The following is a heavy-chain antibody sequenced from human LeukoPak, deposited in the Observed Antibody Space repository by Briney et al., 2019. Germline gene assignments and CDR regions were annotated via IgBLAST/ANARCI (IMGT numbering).Heavy chain of an antibody. V-gene: IGHV3-23*01. CDR3: AKASWVSRADAVL. CDR2: LRGNGDT. D-gene: IGHD3-16*01. Sequence: GRSLRLSWAASGFTFSSYAMGWVREAAAGGLGWVSSLRGNGDTSYADSVKGRFTLSRDESRNTVYLRLNNLRVEDTAVYYCAKASWVSRADAVLWGQGTVVTVSS. J-gene: IGHJ4*02. CDR1: GFTFSSYA.